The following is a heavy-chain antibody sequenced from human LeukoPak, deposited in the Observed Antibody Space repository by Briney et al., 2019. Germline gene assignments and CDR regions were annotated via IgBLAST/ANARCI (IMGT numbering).Heavy chain of an antibody. CDR1: GYTFTSYY. CDR3: ARAASDSSGYYFLYYFDY. CDR2: INPSGGST. D-gene: IGHD3-22*01. Sequence: GASVKVSCKASGYTFTSYYMHWVRQAPGQGLEWMGIINPSGGSTSYAQKFQGRVTMTRDMSTSTVYMELSSLRSEDTAVYYCARAASDSSGYYFLYYFDYWGQGTLVTVSS. J-gene: IGHJ4*02. V-gene: IGHV1-46*01.